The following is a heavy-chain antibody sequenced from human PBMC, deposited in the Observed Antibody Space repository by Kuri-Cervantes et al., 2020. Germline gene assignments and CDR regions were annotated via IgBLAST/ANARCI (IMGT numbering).Heavy chain of an antibody. V-gene: IGHV3-23*01. Sequence: GESLKISCAASGFTFSSYAMSWVRQAPGKGLEWVSAISGSGGSTYYADSVKGRFTISRDNSENTLYLQMNSLRAEDTAVYYCARDAVDAFDIWGQGTMVTVSS. D-gene: IGHD4-17*01. CDR3: ARDAVDAFDI. J-gene: IGHJ3*02. CDR2: ISGSGGST. CDR1: GFTFSSYA.